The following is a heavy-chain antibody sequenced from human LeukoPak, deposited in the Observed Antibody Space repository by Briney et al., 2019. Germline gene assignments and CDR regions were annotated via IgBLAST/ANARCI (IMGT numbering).Heavy chain of an antibody. CDR3: ARRRYSGEFDY. V-gene: IGHV4-59*01. Sequence: PSETLSLTCTVSGGSISSYYWSWIRQPPGKGLEWIGYIYYSGSTNYNPSLKGRVTISVDTSKNQFSLKLSSVTAADTAVYYCARRRYSGEFDYWGQGTLVTVSS. J-gene: IGHJ4*02. CDR2: IYYSGST. D-gene: IGHD2-15*01. CDR1: GGSISSYY.